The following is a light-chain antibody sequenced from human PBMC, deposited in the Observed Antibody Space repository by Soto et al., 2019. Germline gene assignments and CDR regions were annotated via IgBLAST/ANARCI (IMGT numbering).Light chain of an antibody. V-gene: IGLV2-14*01. Sequence: QSALAQPASVSGSPGQSITISCTGSSSDLGGNKYVSWYQQYPGKAPKLMICDVSNRPSGVSNRFSGSKSGNTASLTISGLQAEDEADYYCSAFTGTTYGFGTGTKVTVL. CDR3: SAFTGTTYG. CDR1: SSDLGGNKY. J-gene: IGLJ1*01. CDR2: DVS.